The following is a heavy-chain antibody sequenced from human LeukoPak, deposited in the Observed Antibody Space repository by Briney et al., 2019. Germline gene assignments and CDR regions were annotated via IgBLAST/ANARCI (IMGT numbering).Heavy chain of an antibody. Sequence: GGSLRLSCTGSEFTLRGYWTHWVRQAPGKGLEWLSHITEEGTSVSYADSVKGRFTISRDNAKNTLYLQMNSLRAEDTAVYFCARVGALSSSWLLYWGQGTLVTVSS. J-gene: IGHJ4*02. CDR3: ARVGALSSSWLLY. V-gene: IGHV3-74*03. CDR1: EFTLRGYW. D-gene: IGHD6-13*01. CDR2: ITEEGTSV.